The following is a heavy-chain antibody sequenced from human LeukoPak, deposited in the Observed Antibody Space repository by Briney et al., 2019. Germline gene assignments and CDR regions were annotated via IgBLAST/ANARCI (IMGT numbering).Heavy chain of an antibody. V-gene: IGHV1-2*02. CDR2: INPNNGGT. J-gene: IGHJ4*02. Sequence: ASVKVACKASGYTFTDYYMDWVRQAPGQGLEWMGWINPNNGGTNYAQKFQGRVTMTRDTSISTAYMEVSRLTSDDTAVYYCSSRPGVSAGPLDYWGQGTLVTVSS. CDR1: GYTFTDYY. D-gene: IGHD6-13*01. CDR3: SSRPGVSAGPLDY.